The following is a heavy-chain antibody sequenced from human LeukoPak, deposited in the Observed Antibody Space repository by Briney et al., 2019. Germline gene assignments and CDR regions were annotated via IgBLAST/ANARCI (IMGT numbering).Heavy chain of an antibody. J-gene: IGHJ4*02. D-gene: IGHD2-2*01. CDR1: GGTFSSYA. CDR3: ARGWRVGKYQLLYY. Sequence: ASVKVSCKASGGTFSSYAISWVRQAPGQGLEWMGRIIPILGIANYAQKFQGRVTITADKSTSTAYMELSSLRSEDTAVYYCARGWRVGKYQLLYYWGQGTLVTVSS. V-gene: IGHV1-69*04. CDR2: IIPILGIA.